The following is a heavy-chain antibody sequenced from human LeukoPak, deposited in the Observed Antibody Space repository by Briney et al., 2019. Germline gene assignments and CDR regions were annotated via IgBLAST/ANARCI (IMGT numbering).Heavy chain of an antibody. Sequence: SETLSLTCAVSGGSISSSNWWSWVRQPPGKGLEWIGEINLSGNTNYNPSLKSRVTISVDTSNNQFSLKLSSVTAADTAVYYCRISSGLQLWHDRDYWGQGTLVTVSA. V-gene: IGHV4-4*02. CDR1: GGSISSSNW. CDR3: RISSGLQLWHDRDY. J-gene: IGHJ4*02. D-gene: IGHD5-18*01. CDR2: INLSGNT.